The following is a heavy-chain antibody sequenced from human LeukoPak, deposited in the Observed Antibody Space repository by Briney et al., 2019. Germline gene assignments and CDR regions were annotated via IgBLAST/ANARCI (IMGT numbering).Heavy chain of an antibody. D-gene: IGHD1-26*01. CDR3: ARGWELYGDAFDI. J-gene: IGHJ3*02. CDR1: GGTFSSYA. CDR2: IIPIFGTA. Sequence: SVKVSCKASGGTFSSYAISWVRQAPGQGLEWMGGIIPIFGTANYAQKLQGRVTITADESTSTAYMELSSLRSEDTAVYYCARGWELYGDAFDIWGQGTMVTVSS. V-gene: IGHV1-69*13.